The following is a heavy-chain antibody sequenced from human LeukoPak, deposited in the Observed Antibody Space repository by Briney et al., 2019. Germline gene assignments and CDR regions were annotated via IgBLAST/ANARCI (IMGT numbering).Heavy chain of an antibody. V-gene: IGHV1-2*06. CDR3: ARVGYYESSGYYEY. Sequence: ASVKVSCKASGYTLADYYMHWVRQAPGQGLEWMGRINPNSGGTNYAQKFQGRVTMTRDTSISTVYMELSRLRSDDTAVYYCARVGYYESSGYYEYWGQGTLVTVSS. D-gene: IGHD3-22*01. CDR2: INPNSGGT. J-gene: IGHJ4*02. CDR1: GYTLADYY.